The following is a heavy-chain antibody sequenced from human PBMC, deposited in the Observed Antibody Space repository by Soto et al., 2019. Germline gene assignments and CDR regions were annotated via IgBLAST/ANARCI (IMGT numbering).Heavy chain of an antibody. J-gene: IGHJ4*02. V-gene: IGHV3-33*01. Sequence: GGSLRLSCEASGFTFNTYSMHWFRQPPGKGLEWLAAIWYDGTQKYYADSVKGRFIISRDNSKKTLYLEMNSLRAEDTAVYYCARAGGTTVTGLWHFDSWGQGTLVTVSS. D-gene: IGHD4-17*01. CDR3: ARAGGTTVTGLWHFDS. CDR1: GFTFNTYS. CDR2: IWYDGTQK.